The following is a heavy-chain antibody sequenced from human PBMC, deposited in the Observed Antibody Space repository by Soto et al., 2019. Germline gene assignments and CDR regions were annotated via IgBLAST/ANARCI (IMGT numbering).Heavy chain of an antibody. J-gene: IGHJ4*02. V-gene: IGHV3-33*01. Sequence: GGSLRLSCEASGFTFNTYSMHWFRQPPGKGLEWLAAIWYDGTQKYYADSVKGRFIISRDNSKKTLYLEMNSLRAEDTAVYYCARAGGTTVTGLWHFDSWGQGTLVTVSS. D-gene: IGHD4-17*01. CDR3: ARAGGTTVTGLWHFDS. CDR1: GFTFNTYS. CDR2: IWYDGTQK.